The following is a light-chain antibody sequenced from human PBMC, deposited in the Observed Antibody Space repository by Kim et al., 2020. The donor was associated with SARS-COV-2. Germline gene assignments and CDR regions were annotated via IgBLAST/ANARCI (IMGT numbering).Light chain of an antibody. CDR2: DAS. J-gene: IGKJ4*01. CDR1: QSANSN. V-gene: IGKV3-15*01. CDR3: QQYDKLPLT. Sequence: VSPGERATISCRASQSANSNLAWYQQKPGQAPRLLIYDASTRATDIPARFSGSGSGTDFTLTITCLQPEDFAVYYCQQYDKLPLTFGGGTKVDIK.